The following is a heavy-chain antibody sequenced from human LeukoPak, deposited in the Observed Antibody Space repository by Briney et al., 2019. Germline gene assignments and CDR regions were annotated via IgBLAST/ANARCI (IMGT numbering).Heavy chain of an antibody. D-gene: IGHD1-20*01. CDR2: ISYDGSNK. CDR3: AREGYNWDAFDI. Sequence: PGGSLRLSCSASGFTFSSYAMHWVRQAPGKGLEWVAVISYDGSNKYYADSVKGRFTISRDNSKNTLYLQMNSLRAEDTAVYYCAREGYNWDAFDIWGQGTMVTVSS. CDR1: GFTFSSYA. J-gene: IGHJ3*02. V-gene: IGHV3-30*04.